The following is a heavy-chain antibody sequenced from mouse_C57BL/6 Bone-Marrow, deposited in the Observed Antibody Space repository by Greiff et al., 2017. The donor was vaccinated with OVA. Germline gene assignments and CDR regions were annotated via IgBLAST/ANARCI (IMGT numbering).Heavy chain of an antibody. Sequence: VQLQQSGAELSRPGASVKMSCKASGYTFTSYTMHWVKQRPGQGLEWIGYINPSSGYTKYNQKFKDKATLTADKSSSTAYMQLSSLTSEDSAVYYCARGSGTAYWGQGTLVTVSA. CDR1: GYTFTSYT. CDR3: ARGSGTAY. D-gene: IGHD4-1*01. J-gene: IGHJ3*01. V-gene: IGHV1-4*01. CDR2: INPSSGYT.